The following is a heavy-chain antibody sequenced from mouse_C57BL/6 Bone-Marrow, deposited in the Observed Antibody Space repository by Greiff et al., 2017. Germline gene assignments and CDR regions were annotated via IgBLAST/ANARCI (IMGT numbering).Heavy chain of an antibody. CDR1: GYSITSGYY. D-gene: IGHD2-10*01. J-gene: IGHJ3*01. V-gene: IGHV3-6*01. CDR3: ARGLLWYPWFAY. CDR2: ISYDGSN. Sequence: VQLQQSGPGLVKPSQSLSLTCSVTGYSITSGYYWNWIRQFPGNKLEWMGYISYDGSNNYNPSLKNRISITRDTSKNQFFLKLNSVTTEDTATYYGARGLLWYPWFAYWGQGTLVTVSA.